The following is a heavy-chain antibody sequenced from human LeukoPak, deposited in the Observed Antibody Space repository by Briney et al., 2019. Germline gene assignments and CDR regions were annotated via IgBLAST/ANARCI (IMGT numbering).Heavy chain of an antibody. V-gene: IGHV5-51*01. CDR1: GYSFTSYW. CDR2: IYPGDSDT. D-gene: IGHD4-17*01. Sequence: GASLQISCKGSGYSFTSYWIGWVRQMPGKGLEWMGIIYPGDSDTRYSPSFQGQVTISADKSISTAYLQWSSLKASDTAMYYCARTKTTVATFLFDYWGQGTLVTVSS. J-gene: IGHJ4*02. CDR3: ARTKTTVATFLFDY.